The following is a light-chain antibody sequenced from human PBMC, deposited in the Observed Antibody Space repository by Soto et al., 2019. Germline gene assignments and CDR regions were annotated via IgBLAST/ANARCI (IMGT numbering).Light chain of an antibody. V-gene: IGKV3D-20*02. CDR3: QQRSNWPPIT. CDR2: DTS. Sequence: VGTKCAGTMSLSPGERATLSCRASPSLANSFIACYQQKPGQAPRLLIYDTSTRASGIPDRFSGSGSATAFTPPTSRLQPADFAVFYCQQRSNWPPITVGQGTRLEIK. J-gene: IGKJ5*01. CDR1: PSLANSF.